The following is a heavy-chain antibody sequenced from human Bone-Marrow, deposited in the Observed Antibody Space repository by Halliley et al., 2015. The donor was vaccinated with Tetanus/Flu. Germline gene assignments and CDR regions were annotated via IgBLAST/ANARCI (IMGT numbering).Heavy chain of an antibody. J-gene: IGHJ6*02. D-gene: IGHD5-18*01. V-gene: IGHV3-43*01. Sequence: GESQYYADSVKDRFTISRDNSKNSLYLEMKDLRTEDTALYYCAKVSVDGYNYGVYSGMDVWGQGAAITVSS. CDR3: AKVSVDGYNYGVYSGMDV. CDR2: GESQ.